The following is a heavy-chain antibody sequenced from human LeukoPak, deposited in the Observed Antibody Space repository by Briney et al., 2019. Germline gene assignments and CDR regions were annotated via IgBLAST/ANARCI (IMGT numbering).Heavy chain of an antibody. CDR2: ISAYNGNT. CDR3: ARDRGIFCSSTSCRLNWFDP. D-gene: IGHD2-2*01. V-gene: IGHV1-18*01. CDR1: GYTFTSYG. Sequence: ASVKFSCKASGYTFTSYGISWVRQAPGQGLEWMGWISAYNGNTNDAQKLQGRVTMTTDTSTSTAYMELRSLRSDDTAVYYCARDRGIFCSSTSCRLNWFDPWGQGTLVTASS. J-gene: IGHJ5*02.